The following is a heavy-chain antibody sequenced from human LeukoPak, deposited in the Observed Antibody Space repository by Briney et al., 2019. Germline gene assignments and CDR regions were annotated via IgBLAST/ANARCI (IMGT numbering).Heavy chain of an antibody. CDR2: IYYSGST. D-gene: IGHD1-26*01. CDR3: ARRSGTYHAFDI. Sequence: PSETLSLTCTVSGGSISSYYWSWIRQPPGKGLEWIGYIYYSGSTNYNPSLKSRVTISLDTAKNQFSLKLTSMSAADTAVYYCARRSGTYHAFDIWGQGTMVTVSS. V-gene: IGHV4-59*08. CDR1: GGSISSYY. J-gene: IGHJ3*02.